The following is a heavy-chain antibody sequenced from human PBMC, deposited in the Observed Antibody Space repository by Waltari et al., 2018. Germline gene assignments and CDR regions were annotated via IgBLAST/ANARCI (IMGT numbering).Heavy chain of an antibody. J-gene: IGHJ4*02. CDR1: GDSMSSTAW. V-gene: IGHV4-4*02. CDR2: VQASGRT. Sequence: QLQLQQSGPGLVKPSESLSLPCAVSGDSMSSTAWWSWVRQSPGKGLEWIGQVQASGRTNYNPSFAGRVTVSIDTSNNKCSLEVPSPTAADTAMYYCARDRGRGIYLDSWGQGILVTVSP. CDR3: ARDRGRGIYLDS. D-gene: IGHD2-15*01.